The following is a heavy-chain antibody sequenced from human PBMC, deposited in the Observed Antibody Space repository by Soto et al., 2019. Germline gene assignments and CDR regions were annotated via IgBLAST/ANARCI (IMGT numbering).Heavy chain of an antibody. D-gene: IGHD2-15*01. J-gene: IGHJ4*02. V-gene: IGHV1-2*02. Sequence: ASVKVSCKASGYSFTGNSMHWVRQAPGQGLEWMGWINPNNGDTNYAQKLQGRVTMTTDTSISTAYMELRSLRSDDTAVYYCARDHCSGGSCYRPFDYWGQGTLVTVSS. CDR1: GYSFTGNS. CDR3: ARDHCSGGSCYRPFDY. CDR2: INPNNGDT.